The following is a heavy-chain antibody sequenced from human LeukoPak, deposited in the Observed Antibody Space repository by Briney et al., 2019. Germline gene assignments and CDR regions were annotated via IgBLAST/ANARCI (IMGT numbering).Heavy chain of an antibody. J-gene: IGHJ5*02. Sequence: GGSLRLSCAASGFTFSSYSMNWVRQAPGKGLEWVSSISSSSSYIYCADSVKGRFTISRDNAKNSLYLQMNSLRAEDTAVYYCARDYSSSWYRRNWFDPWGQGTLVTVSS. CDR2: ISSSSSYI. CDR3: ARDYSSSWYRRNWFDP. D-gene: IGHD6-13*01. V-gene: IGHV3-21*01. CDR1: GFTFSSYS.